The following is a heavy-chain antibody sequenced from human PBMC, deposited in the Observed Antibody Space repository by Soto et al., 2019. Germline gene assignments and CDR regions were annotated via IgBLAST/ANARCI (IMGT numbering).Heavy chain of an antibody. D-gene: IGHD5-18*01. J-gene: IGHJ4*02. CDR2: ISYDGSNK. V-gene: IGHV3-30-3*01. CDR1: GFTFSSYA. CDR3: ASRGYGGRGY. Sequence: QVQLVESGGGVVQPGRSLRLSCAASGFTFSSYAMHCVRQAPGKGLEWVAVISYDGSNKYYADSVKGRFTISRDNSKNTLYLQMNSLRAEDTAVYYCASRGYGGRGYWGQGTLVTVSS.